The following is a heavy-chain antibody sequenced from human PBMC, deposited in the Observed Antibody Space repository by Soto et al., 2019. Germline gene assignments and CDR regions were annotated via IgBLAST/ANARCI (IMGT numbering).Heavy chain of an antibody. CDR3: AKGYSGYVGNWFDP. Sequence: LSLTCAVSGGSISSGGYSWSWIRQPPGKGLEWIGYIYHSGSTYYNPSLKSRVTISVDRSKNQFSLKLSSVTAADTAVYYCAKGYSGYVGNWFDPWGQGTLVTVSS. D-gene: IGHD5-12*01. CDR2: IYHSGST. J-gene: IGHJ5*02. CDR1: GGSISSGGYS. V-gene: IGHV4-30-2*01.